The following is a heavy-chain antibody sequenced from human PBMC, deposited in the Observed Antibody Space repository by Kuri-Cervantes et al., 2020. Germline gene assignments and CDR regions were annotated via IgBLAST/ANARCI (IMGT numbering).Heavy chain of an antibody. D-gene: IGHD5-24*01. CDR2: IYYSGST. V-gene: IGHV4-61*01. CDR3: ARATGGWLQIEWPGGDAFDI. Sequence: SETLSLTCTVSGGSVCSGSYYWSWIRQPPGKGLEWIGYIYYSGSTNYNPSLKSRVTISVDTSKNQFSLKLSSVTAADTAVYYCARATGGWLQIEWPGGDAFDIWGQGTMVTVSS. CDR1: GGSVCSGSYY. J-gene: IGHJ3*02.